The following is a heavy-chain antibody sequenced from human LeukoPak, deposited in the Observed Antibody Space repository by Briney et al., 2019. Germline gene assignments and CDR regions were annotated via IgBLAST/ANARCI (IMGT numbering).Heavy chain of an antibody. CDR3: ARDSGSYLAFWPFDP. V-gene: IGHV1-46*01. Sequence: ASVKVSCKASGYTFTSYYMHWVRQAPGQGLEWMGIINPSGGSTSYAQKFQGRVTMTRDTSTSTVYMELSSLRSEDTAVYYCARDSGSYLAFWPFDPWGQGTLVTVSP. CDR2: INPSGGST. CDR1: GYTFTSYY. J-gene: IGHJ5*02. D-gene: IGHD1-26*01.